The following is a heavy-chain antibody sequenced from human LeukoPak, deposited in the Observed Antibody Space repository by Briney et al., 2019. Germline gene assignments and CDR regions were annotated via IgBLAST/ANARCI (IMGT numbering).Heavy chain of an antibody. CDR1: GVSFSGYY. V-gene: IGHV4-34*01. CDR2: VYYSGST. Sequence: PSETLSLTCAVYGVSFSGYYGSWLRQSPGKGLEWIGEVYYSGSTNYSPSLKSRVTISIDTSKNQFSLKLTSVTAADTAVYFCAYSSDYQQHLGQGTLVTVSS. D-gene: IGHD3-22*01. J-gene: IGHJ1*01. CDR3: AYSSDYQQH.